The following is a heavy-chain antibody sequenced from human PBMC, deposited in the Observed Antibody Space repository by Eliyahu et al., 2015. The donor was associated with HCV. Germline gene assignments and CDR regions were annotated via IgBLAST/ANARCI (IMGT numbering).Heavy chain of an antibody. CDR1: XGSISSYY. J-gene: IGHJ6*02. V-gene: IGHV4-59*01. CDR3: ARDGGGYNSYYYYGMDV. CDR2: IYYSGST. Sequence: QVQLQESGPGLVKPSATLSLTCTVSXGSISSYYWSWIRQPPGKGLEWIASIYYSGSTNYNPSLKGRVTMSLDTSKNQFSLKLSSVTAADTAVYYCARDGGGYNSYYYYGMDVWGRGTTVTVSS. D-gene: IGHD5-24*01.